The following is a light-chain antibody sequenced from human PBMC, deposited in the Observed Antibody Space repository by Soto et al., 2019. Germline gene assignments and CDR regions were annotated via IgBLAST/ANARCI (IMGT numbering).Light chain of an antibody. CDR3: SSYAGSNILGV. J-gene: IGLJ1*01. CDR1: SSDVGAYNY. V-gene: IGLV2-14*01. Sequence: QSVLTQPASVSGSPGQSITISCTGTSSDVGAYNYVSWYQQYPGKAPKLMIYGVTNRPSGVSNRFSGSKSGNTASLTVSGLQAEDEADYYCSSYAGSNILGVFGTGTKVTVL. CDR2: GVT.